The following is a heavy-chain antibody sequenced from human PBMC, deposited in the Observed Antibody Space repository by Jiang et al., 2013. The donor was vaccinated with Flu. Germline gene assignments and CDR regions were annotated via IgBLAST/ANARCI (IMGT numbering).Heavy chain of an antibody. CDR3: AARPVSRYYDILTLDY. V-gene: IGHV1-69*01. Sequence: SGAEVKKPGSSVKVSCKASGGTFSSYAISWVRQAPGQGLEWMGGIIPIFGTANYAQKFQGRVTITADESTSTAYMELSSLRSEDTAVYYCAARPVSRYYDILTLDYWGQGPWSPSP. J-gene: IGHJ4*02. D-gene: IGHD3-9*01. CDR1: GGTFSSYA. CDR2: IIPIFGTA.